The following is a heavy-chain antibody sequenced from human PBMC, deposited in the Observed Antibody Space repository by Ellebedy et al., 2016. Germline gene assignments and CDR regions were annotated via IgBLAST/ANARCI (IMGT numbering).Heavy chain of an antibody. Sequence: GESLKISXAASGFTSSIYVMSWVRQAPGKGLEWVSGISGTGGSTYYSDSVRGRFTVSRDNSKNTLYLQMNSLRAEDTAVYYCAKERSPGAIIPNHFDYWGQGTLVTVSS. V-gene: IGHV3-23*01. CDR1: GFTSSIYV. D-gene: IGHD3-10*01. CDR3: AKERSPGAIIPNHFDY. CDR2: ISGTGGST. J-gene: IGHJ4*02.